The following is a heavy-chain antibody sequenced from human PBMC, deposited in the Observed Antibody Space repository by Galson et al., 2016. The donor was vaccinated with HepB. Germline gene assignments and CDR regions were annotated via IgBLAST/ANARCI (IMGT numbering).Heavy chain of an antibody. CDR3: ARRWTVYFDY. Sequence: SLRLSCAASGFIFNSYAMDWVRQAPGKGLEWVSTVGNTGVDTDYADSVKGRFTISRDNSTNTVYLQMNSLTAEDTALYYCARRWTVYFDYWGQGALVTVSS. CDR2: VGNTGVDT. D-gene: IGHD5-24*01. CDR1: GFIFNSYA. V-gene: IGHV3-23*01. J-gene: IGHJ4*02.